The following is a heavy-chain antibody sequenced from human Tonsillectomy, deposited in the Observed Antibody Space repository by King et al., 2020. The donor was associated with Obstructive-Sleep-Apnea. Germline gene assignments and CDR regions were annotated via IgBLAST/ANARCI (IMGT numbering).Heavy chain of an antibody. CDR1: GYTFTSYA. Sequence: VQLVESGSELEKPGASVKVSCKASGYTFTSYAMNWVRQAPGQGLEWMGWINTNTGNPTYAQGFTGRFVFSLDTSVSTAYLQISSLKAEDTAVYYCASKDSSGWYVGVDVWGQGTTVTVSS. CDR2: INTNTGNP. CDR3: ASKDSSGWYVGVDV. J-gene: IGHJ6*02. V-gene: IGHV7-4-1*02. D-gene: IGHD6-19*01.